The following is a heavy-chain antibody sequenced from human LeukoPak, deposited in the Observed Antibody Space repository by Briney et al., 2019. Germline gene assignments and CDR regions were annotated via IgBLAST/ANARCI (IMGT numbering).Heavy chain of an antibody. CDR2: INAGNGNT. D-gene: IGHD6-19*01. CDR1: GYTFTSYA. Sequence: ASVTVSCKASGYTFTSYAMHWVRQAPGQTFEWMGWINAGNGNTKYSQKFQGRVTITRDTSTSTVYMELSSLRSEDTAVYYCARHHGSGWSLFDYWGQGTLVTVSS. J-gene: IGHJ4*02. CDR3: ARHHGSGWSLFDY. V-gene: IGHV1-3*01.